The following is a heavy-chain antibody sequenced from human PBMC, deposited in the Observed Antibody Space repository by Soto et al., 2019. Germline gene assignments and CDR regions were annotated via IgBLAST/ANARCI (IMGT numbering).Heavy chain of an antibody. CDR2: ISAYNGNT. D-gene: IGHD3-9*01. CDR1: GYTFTSYG. J-gene: IGHJ4*02. V-gene: IGHV1-18*01. CDR3: AREVAYYDILTDTEGDY. Sequence: ASVKVSCKASGYTFTSYGISWVRQAPGQGLEWMGWISAYNGNTNYAQKLQGRVTMTTDTSTSTAYMELRSLRSDDTAVYFCAREVAYYDILTDTEGDYWGEGTLVTVSS.